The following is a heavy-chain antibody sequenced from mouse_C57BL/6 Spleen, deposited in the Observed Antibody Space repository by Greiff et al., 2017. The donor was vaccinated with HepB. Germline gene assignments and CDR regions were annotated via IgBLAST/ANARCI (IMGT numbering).Heavy chain of an antibody. CDR2: IDPENGDT. V-gene: IGHV14-4*01. Sequence: DVKVEESGAELVRPGASVKLSCTASGFNIKDDYMHWVKQRPEQGLEWIGWIDPENGDTEYASKFQGKATITADTSSNTAYLQLSSLTSEDTAVYYCTCFSEDWGQGTTLTVSS. J-gene: IGHJ2*01. CDR1: GFNIKDDY. CDR3: TCFSED.